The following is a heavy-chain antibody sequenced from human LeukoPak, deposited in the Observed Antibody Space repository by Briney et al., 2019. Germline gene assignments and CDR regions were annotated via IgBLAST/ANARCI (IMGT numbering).Heavy chain of an antibody. CDR1: GFTFSSYE. D-gene: IGHD5-18*01. V-gene: IGHV3-48*03. J-gene: IGHJ4*02. CDR3: AREIIQLPGYFDY. Sequence: GGSLRLSCAASGFTFSSYEMDWVRQAPGKGLEWVSYISSSGSTIYYADSVKGRFTISRDNSKNTLYLQMNSLRAEDTAVYYCAREIIQLPGYFDYWGQGTLVTVSS. CDR2: ISSSGSTI.